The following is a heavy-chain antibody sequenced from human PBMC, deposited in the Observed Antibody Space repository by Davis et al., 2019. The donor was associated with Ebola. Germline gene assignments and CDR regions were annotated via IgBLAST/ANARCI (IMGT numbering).Heavy chain of an antibody. D-gene: IGHD6-19*01. CDR1: GGSISSSSYY. CDR2: IYYSGST. Sequence: MPSETLSLTCTVSGGSISSSSYYWGWIRQPPGKGLEWIGSIYYSGSTYYNPSLKRRVTISVDTSKNQFSLKLSSVTAADTAVYYCARLVWLVLGDYWGQGTLVTVSS. J-gene: IGHJ4*02. CDR3: ARLVWLVLGDY. V-gene: IGHV4-39*01.